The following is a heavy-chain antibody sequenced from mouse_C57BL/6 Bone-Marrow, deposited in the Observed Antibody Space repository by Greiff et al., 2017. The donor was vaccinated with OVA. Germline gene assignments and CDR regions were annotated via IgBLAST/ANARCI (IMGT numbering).Heavy chain of an antibody. V-gene: IGHV1-9*01. J-gene: IGHJ1*03. CDR2: FLPGSGSS. D-gene: IGHD2-3*01. CDR1: GYTFTGYW. CDR3: ARGGYYFYWYFDV. Sequence: QVQLQQSGAELMNPGASVQLSCKATGYTFTGYWIEWVKQRPGHGLEWIGEFLPGSGSSNYNEKFKGKATFTADTSSNTAYMQLSSLTTEDSAIYYCARGGYYFYWYFDVWGTGTTVTVSS.